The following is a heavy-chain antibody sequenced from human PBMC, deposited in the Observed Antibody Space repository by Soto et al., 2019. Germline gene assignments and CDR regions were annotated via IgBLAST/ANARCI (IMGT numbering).Heavy chain of an antibody. CDR3: ASEKIRNDFWSGYYSQWFDP. CDR2: IYYSGST. V-gene: IGHV4-39*01. Sequence: SETLSLTCTVSGGSISSSIYYWGRIRQPPGKGLEWIGSIYYSGSTYYNPSLKSRVTISVDTSKNQFSLKLSSVTAADTAVYYCASEKIRNDFWSGYYSQWFDPWGQGTLVTVSS. CDR1: GGSISSSIYY. J-gene: IGHJ5*02. D-gene: IGHD3-3*01.